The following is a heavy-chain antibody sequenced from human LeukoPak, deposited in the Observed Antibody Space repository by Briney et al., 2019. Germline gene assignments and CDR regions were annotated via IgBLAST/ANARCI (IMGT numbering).Heavy chain of an antibody. Sequence: PGGSLRLSCAASGFTVSSNYMSWIRQAPGKGLEWVSVIYSGGSTYYADPVKGRFTISRDNSKNTLYLQMNSLRAEDTAVYYCAREGDIVVGPIWGQGTLVTVSS. CDR3: AREGDIVVGPI. CDR1: GFTVSSNY. V-gene: IGHV3-53*01. D-gene: IGHD2-15*01. J-gene: IGHJ4*02. CDR2: IYSGGST.